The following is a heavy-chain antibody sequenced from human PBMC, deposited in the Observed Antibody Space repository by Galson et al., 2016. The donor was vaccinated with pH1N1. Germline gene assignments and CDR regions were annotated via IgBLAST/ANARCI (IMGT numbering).Heavy chain of an antibody. CDR3: ARDSEYSGHEGFH. CDR2: ILYDGTNE. Sequence: SLRLSCAASRFTFTSYAMHWVRQAPGKGLEWVAVILYDGTNEYYADSVKGRFTISRDKTQSTVYLQMNSPRTEDTAVYYCARDSEYSGHEGFHWAQGTLVIVSS. V-gene: IGHV3-30*04. D-gene: IGHD5-12*01. CDR1: RFTFTSYA. J-gene: IGHJ4*02.